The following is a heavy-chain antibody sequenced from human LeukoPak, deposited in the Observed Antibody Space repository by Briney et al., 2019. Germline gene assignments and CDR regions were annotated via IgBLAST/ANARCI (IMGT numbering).Heavy chain of an antibody. Sequence: GGSLRLSCAASGFTFSIYAMSWVRQAPGKGLEWVSAISGSGGSTYYADSVKGRFTISRDNSKNTLYLQMNSLRAEDTAVYYCAKTDRSTTIAAAGTVDYWGQGTLVTVSS. CDR2: ISGSGGST. CDR1: GFTFSIYA. J-gene: IGHJ4*02. CDR3: AKTDRSTTIAAAGTVDY. D-gene: IGHD6-13*01. V-gene: IGHV3-23*01.